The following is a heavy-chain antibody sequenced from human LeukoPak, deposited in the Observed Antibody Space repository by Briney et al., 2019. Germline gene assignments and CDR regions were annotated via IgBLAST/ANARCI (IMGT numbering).Heavy chain of an antibody. V-gene: IGHV3-66*01. CDR3: ARGVFDPVYYYGSGNDYYFYY. Sequence: PGGSLWLSCAASGFTASNNYMSWVRQPPGKGLEWVSVIYSGVSTYYATSVKGRFTISRDNSKNTLYLQMNSLRAEDTAVYYCARGVFDPVYYYGSGNDYYFYYWGQGTLVTVSS. D-gene: IGHD3-10*01. J-gene: IGHJ4*02. CDR2: IYSGVST. CDR1: GFTASNNY.